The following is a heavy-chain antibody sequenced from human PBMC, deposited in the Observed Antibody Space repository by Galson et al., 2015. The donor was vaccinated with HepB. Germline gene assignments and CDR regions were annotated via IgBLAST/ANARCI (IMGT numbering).Heavy chain of an antibody. Sequence: SLRLSCAASGFTFSSYAMHWVRQAPGKGLEWVAVISYDGSNKYYADSVKGRFTISRDNSKNTLYLQMNSLRAEDTAVYYCARDGCSSTSCYRWFDPWGQGTLVTVSS. V-gene: IGHV3-30-3*01. CDR3: ARDGCSSTSCYRWFDP. CDR2: ISYDGSNK. J-gene: IGHJ5*02. D-gene: IGHD2-2*01. CDR1: GFTFSSYA.